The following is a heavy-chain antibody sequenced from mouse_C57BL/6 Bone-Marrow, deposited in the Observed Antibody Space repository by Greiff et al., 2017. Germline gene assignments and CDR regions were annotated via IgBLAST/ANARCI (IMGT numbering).Heavy chain of an antibody. Sequence: QVQLQQPGAELVRPGSSVKLSCKASGYTFTSYWMDWVKQRPGQGLEWIGNIYPSDSETHYNQKFKDKATLTVDKSSSTAYMQRSSLTSEDSAVYYCARLDDYDWFAYWGQGTLVTVSA. J-gene: IGHJ3*01. CDR1: GYTFTSYW. CDR2: IYPSDSET. V-gene: IGHV1-61*01. D-gene: IGHD2-4*01. CDR3: ARLDDYDWFAY.